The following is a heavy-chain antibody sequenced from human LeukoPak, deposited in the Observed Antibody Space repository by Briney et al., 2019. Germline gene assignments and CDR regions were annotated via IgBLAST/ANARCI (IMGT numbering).Heavy chain of an antibody. CDR3: ARMGNGRSWDY. J-gene: IGHJ4*02. CDR1: GFTFSSFT. D-gene: IGHD2-15*01. CDR2: ISLGNSTM. Sequence: GGSLRLSCAASGFTFSSFTMNWARQVPGKGLEWISYISLGNSTMFYADSVKGRFTISRDNAKNSLYLQMNSLRDDDTAVYYCARMGNGRSWDYWGQGTLVSVSS. V-gene: IGHV3-48*02.